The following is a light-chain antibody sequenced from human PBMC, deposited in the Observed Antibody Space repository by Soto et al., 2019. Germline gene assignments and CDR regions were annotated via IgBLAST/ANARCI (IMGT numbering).Light chain of an antibody. CDR1: RSNIGAGYH. J-gene: IGLJ7*01. CDR3: QSYDSSLSGSV. Sequence: QSVLTQPPSVSGAPGQRVTISCTGSRSNIGAGYHVHWYQQLPGTATKLLIYGNSNRPSGVPDRFSGSKSGTSASLAITGLQAEDEADYYCQSYDSSLSGSVFGGGTQLTVL. CDR2: GNS. V-gene: IGLV1-40*01.